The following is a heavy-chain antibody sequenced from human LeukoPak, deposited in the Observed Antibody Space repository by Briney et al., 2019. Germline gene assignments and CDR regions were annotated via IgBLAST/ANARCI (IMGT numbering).Heavy chain of an antibody. Sequence: ASVKVSCKASGYTFTGYYMHWVRQAPGQGLEWMGRINPNSGGTNYAQKFQGRVTMTRDTSISTAYMELSRLRSDDTAVYCCARDRVAGDFDYWGQGTLVTVSS. D-gene: IGHD2-15*01. CDR1: GYTFTGYY. V-gene: IGHV1-2*06. CDR2: INPNSGGT. J-gene: IGHJ4*02. CDR3: ARDRVAGDFDY.